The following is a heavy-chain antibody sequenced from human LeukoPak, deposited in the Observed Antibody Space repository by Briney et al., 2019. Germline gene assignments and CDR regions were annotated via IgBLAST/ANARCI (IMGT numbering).Heavy chain of an antibody. CDR3: ASYCSGGSCYAAFDI. CDR1: GGSFSGYY. Sequence: SETLSLTCAVYGGSFSGYYWSWIRQPPGKGLEWIGEINHSGSTNYNPSLKSRVTISVDTSKNQFSLKLSSVTAADTAVYYCASYCSGGSCYAAFDIWGQGTLVTVSS. CDR2: INHSGST. D-gene: IGHD2-15*01. V-gene: IGHV4-34*01. J-gene: IGHJ4*02.